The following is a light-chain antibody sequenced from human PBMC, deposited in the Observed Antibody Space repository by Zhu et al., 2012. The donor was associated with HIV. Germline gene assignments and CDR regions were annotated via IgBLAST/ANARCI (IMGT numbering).Light chain of an antibody. V-gene: IGKV3-20*01. Sequence: EIVLTQSPGTLSLSPGERATLSCRASQSVTSTYFAWYKQKPGQAPRLLIYGASSRATGIPDRFSGSGSGTDFTLTINSLEPEDSAVYHCQQYGSSPQTFGQGTKVEVK. J-gene: IGKJ1*01. CDR3: QQYGSSPQT. CDR1: QSVTSTY. CDR2: GAS.